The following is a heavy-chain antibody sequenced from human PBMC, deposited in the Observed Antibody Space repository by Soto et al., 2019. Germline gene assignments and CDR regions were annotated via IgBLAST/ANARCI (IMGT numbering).Heavy chain of an antibody. D-gene: IGHD2-21*01. J-gene: IGHJ6*03. V-gene: IGHV3-48*01. CDR3: SKDVNGIPNRCKVSDF. Sequence: KGLEWVSYISSSSSVRDYADSVRCRFTVSRDNARNSLYLQMNSLRAEDTAVYYCSKDVNGIPNRCKVSDFWGKGTSV. CDR2: ISSSSSVR.